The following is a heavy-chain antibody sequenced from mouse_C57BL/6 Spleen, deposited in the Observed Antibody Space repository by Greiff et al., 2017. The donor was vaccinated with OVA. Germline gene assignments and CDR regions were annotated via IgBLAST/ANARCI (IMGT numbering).Heavy chain of an antibody. CDR1: GYAFSSYW. Sequence: QVQLKESGAELVKPGASVKISCKASGYAFSSYWMNWVKQRPGKGLEWIGQIYPGDGDTNYNGKFKGKATLTADKSSSTAYMQLSSLTSEDSAVYFCARAGSPHWYFDVWGTGTTVTVSS. V-gene: IGHV1-80*01. D-gene: IGHD1-1*01. CDR2: IYPGDGDT. J-gene: IGHJ1*03. CDR3: ARAGSPHWYFDV.